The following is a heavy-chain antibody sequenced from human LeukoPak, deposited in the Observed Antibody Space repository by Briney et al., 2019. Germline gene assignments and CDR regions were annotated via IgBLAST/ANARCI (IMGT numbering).Heavy chain of an antibody. J-gene: IGHJ3*02. V-gene: IGHV1-45*02. D-gene: IGHD3-10*01. CDR3: ARSGGSGSYYAAFDI. CDR2: ITPFNGNT. CDR1: GGTFSTYA. Sequence: ASVKVSCKASGGTFSTYAISWVRQAPGQALEWMGWITPFNGNTNYAQKFQDRVTITRDRSMSTAYMELSSLRSEDTAMYYCARSGGSGSYYAAFDIWGQGTMVTVSS.